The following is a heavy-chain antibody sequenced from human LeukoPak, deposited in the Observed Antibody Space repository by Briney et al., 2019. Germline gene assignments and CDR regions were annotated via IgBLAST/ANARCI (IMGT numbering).Heavy chain of an antibody. CDR2: IKPDGSAG. Sequence: GGSLRLSCATSGFTFSSNWMSWVRHVPGRGLDWVANIKPDGSAGYYAASVKGRFTVSRDNAKNSLYLQMNSLRVEDTAVYYCAKDQRYSSGWAGQGDYDYWGQGTLVTVSS. CDR1: GFTFSSNW. J-gene: IGHJ4*02. CDR3: AKDQRYSSGWAGQGDYDY. D-gene: IGHD6-19*01. V-gene: IGHV3-7*01.